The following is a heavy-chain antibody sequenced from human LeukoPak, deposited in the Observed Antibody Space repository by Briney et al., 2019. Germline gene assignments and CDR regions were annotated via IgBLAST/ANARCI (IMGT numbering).Heavy chain of an antibody. J-gene: IGHJ4*02. V-gene: IGHV3-30*03. CDR1: VFTFSSYG. Sequence: GGSLRPSCAASVFTFSSYGMHWVRQAPGKGLEWVAVISYDGSNKYYADSVKGRFTISRDNSKNTLYLQMNSLRAEDTAVYYCARSQIVVVPAAILFEVIGVGAFDHWGQGTLVSLFS. D-gene: IGHD2-2*02. CDR2: ISYDGSNK. CDR3: ARSQIVVVPAAILFEVIGVGAFDH.